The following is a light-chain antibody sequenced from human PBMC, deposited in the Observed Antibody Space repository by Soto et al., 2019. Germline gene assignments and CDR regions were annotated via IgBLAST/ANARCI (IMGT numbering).Light chain of an antibody. CDR3: ASWDDRLGAVI. V-gene: IGLV1-47*02. CDR2: SNN. J-gene: IGLJ2*01. Sequence: QSALTQPPSASGTPGQRVFISCSGSSSNIGGTNYAYWYQQLPGAAPKLLMHSNNLRPSGVPERISGSKSGTSASLAISGPRSEDEAVYYCASWDDRLGAVIFGGGTKVTVL. CDR1: SSNIGGTNY.